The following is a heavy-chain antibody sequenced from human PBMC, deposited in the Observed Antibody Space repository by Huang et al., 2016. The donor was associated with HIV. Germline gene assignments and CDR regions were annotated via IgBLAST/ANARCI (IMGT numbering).Heavy chain of an antibody. Sequence: QAQLVQSGAAVMKPGSSVRVSCKASGVSFSDYAFSWVRRAPGQGLAWMGGIIPRFGLTNDAPRWQGRVTISADKSSNTVYLELTSLRSGDTAVYYCAREGQNWLGKPFGALAFWGQGTEVIVSS. D-gene: IGHD3-16*01. CDR3: AREGQNWLGKPFGALAF. CDR1: GVSFSDYA. CDR2: IIPRFGLT. J-gene: IGHJ4*03. V-gene: IGHV1-69*10.